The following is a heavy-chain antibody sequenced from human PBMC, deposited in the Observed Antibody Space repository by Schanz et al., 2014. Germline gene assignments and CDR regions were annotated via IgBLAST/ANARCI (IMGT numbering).Heavy chain of an antibody. J-gene: IGHJ1*01. CDR3: AIGIGRDVAHNDYDL. V-gene: IGHV1-3*04. CDR1: EYSFTSYS. Sequence: KVSCKASEYSFTSYSMHWVRQAPGQRLEWMGWINTGSGDTKYSQNFQGRVTITRDTAASTAYMELSSLRYQDYSVYSSAIGIGRDVAHNDYDLCGHGTVVDVSP. D-gene: IGHD3-22*01. CDR2: INTGSGDT.